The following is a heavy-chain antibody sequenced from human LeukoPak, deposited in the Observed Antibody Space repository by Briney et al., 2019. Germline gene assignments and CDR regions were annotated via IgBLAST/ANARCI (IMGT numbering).Heavy chain of an antibody. J-gene: IGHJ6*03. CDR3: AREIGPKTYYDFWSGWQRSDYYYYYYMDV. CDR2: INHSGST. CDR1: GGSFSGYY. D-gene: IGHD3-3*01. Sequence: SETLSLTCAVYGGSFSGYYWSWIRQPPGKGLEWIGEINHSGSTNYNPSLKSRVTISVDTSKNQFSLKLSSVTAADTAVYYCAREIGPKTYYDFWSGWQRSDYYYYYYMDVWGKGTTVTVSS. V-gene: IGHV4-34*01.